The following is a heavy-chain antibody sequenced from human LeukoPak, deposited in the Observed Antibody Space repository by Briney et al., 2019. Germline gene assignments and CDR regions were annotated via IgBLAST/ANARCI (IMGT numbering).Heavy chain of an antibody. CDR1: GGSISSYY. V-gene: IGHV4-59*12. CDR2: IYYSGST. CDR3: ARDSGIAYCGGDCFY. D-gene: IGHD2-21*02. J-gene: IGHJ4*02. Sequence: SETLSLTCTVSGGSISSYYWSWIRQPPGKGLEWIGYIYYSGSTNYNPSLKSRVTISVDTSKNQFSLKLSSVTAADTAVYYCARDSGIAYCGGDCFYWGQGTLVTVSS.